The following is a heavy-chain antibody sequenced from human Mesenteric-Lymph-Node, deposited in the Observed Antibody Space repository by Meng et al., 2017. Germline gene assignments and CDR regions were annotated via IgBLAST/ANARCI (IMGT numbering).Heavy chain of an antibody. CDR2: ISHDGSNK. J-gene: IGHJ4*02. D-gene: IGHD5-18*01. CDR3: AGGYSYGDY. V-gene: IGHV3-30*03. Sequence: QGQLVESGGGVVKPGRSLRLSCAASGFAFSSYGMHWVRQAPGKGLEWVALISHDGSNKYYADSVKGRFTVSRDNSKNTLYLQMNSQTTEDTAVYYCAGGYSYGDYWGQGTLVTVSS. CDR1: GFAFSSYG.